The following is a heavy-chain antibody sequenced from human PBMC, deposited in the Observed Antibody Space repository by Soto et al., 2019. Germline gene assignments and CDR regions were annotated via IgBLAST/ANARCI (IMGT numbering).Heavy chain of an antibody. D-gene: IGHD1-1*01. CDR2: IYYSGST. CDR3: ARAPVRNWNDAYYYCMDV. Sequence: PSETLSLTCTVSGGSISSGDYYWSWIRQPPGKGLEWIGYIYYSGSTYYNPSLKSRVTISVDTSKNQFSLKLSSVTAADTAVYYCARAPVRNWNDAYYYCMDVLHQGTT. J-gene: IGHJ6*02. V-gene: IGHV4-30-4*01. CDR1: GGSISSGDYY.